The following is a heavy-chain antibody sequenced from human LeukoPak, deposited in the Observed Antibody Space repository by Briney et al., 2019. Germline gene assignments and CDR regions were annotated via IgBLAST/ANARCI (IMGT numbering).Heavy chain of an antibody. D-gene: IGHD5-18*01. Sequence: ASVKVSCKASGYTFTSYDINWVRQATGQGLEWMGWMNPNSGNTGYAQKFQGRVTMTRNTSISTAYMELSSLRPEDTAVYYCARGVAYSYGYNYWGQGTLVTVSS. CDR1: GYTFTSYD. CDR2: MNPNSGNT. CDR3: ARGVAYSYGYNY. J-gene: IGHJ4*02. V-gene: IGHV1-8*01.